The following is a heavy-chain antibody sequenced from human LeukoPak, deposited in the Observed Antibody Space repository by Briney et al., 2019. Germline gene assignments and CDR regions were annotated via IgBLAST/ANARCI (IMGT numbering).Heavy chain of an antibody. V-gene: IGHV1-46*01. J-gene: IGHJ4*02. CDR1: GYTFTTYY. CDR2: INPSGGTI. D-gene: IGHD6-19*01. Sequence: GASVKVSFKTSGYTFTTYYMHWVRQAPGQGLEWMGMINPSGGTINYAQKFQGRVTMTRDTSTTTLYMELSSLRSEDTAVYYCARGRPGSGWSFDYWGQGTLVTVSS. CDR3: ARGRPGSGWSFDY.